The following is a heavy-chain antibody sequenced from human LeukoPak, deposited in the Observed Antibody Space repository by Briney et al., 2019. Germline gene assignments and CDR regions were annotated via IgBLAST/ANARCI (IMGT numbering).Heavy chain of an antibody. V-gene: IGHV3-11*04. CDR1: GFTFSNAW. CDR2: ISSSGSSI. CDR3: VRDAWVGTVNFDY. Sequence: KTGGSLRLSCAASGFTFSNAWMSWVRQAPGKGLEWVSYISSSGSSIFYADSVRGRFTISRDNAKNSLYMQMNSLRAEDTAVYYCVRDAWVGTVNFDYWGQGTLVTVSS. J-gene: IGHJ4*02. D-gene: IGHD4-23*01.